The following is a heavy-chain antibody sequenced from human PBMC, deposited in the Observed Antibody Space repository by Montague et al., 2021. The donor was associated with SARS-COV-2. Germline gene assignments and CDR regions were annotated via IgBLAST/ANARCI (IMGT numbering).Heavy chain of an antibody. V-gene: IGHV3-30-3*01. CDR2: ISYDGSNK. Sequence: SLRLSCAASGFPFSNYAMHWVRQAPGKGLEWVAVISYDGSNKYCADSVKGRFTISRDNSKNTLYLQMNSLRAEDTAVYYCARDLVIGYDILTGYYGFSEGWFDYWGQGTLVTVSS. D-gene: IGHD3-9*01. J-gene: IGHJ4*02. CDR3: ARDLVIGYDILTGYYGFSEGWFDY. CDR1: GFPFSNYA.